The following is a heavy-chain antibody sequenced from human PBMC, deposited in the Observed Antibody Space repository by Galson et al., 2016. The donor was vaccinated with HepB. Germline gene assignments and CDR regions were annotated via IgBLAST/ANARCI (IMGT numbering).Heavy chain of an antibody. CDR3: ANTWGYGSGSHQYGKDV. CDR2: ISGSGGYT. J-gene: IGHJ6*02. D-gene: IGHD2-15*01. CDR1: GLSFRSYA. Sequence: SLRLSCAGSGLSFRSYAMSWVRQAPGVGLEWVSVISGSGGYTDYADSVKGRFIISRDNSKNTVDLQMNNPREQDTAKYYCANTWGYGSGSHQYGKDVWGPGTTVTVFS. V-gene: IGHV3-23*01.